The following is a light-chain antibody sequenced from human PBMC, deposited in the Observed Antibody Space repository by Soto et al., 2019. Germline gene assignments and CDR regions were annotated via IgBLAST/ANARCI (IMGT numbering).Light chain of an antibody. CDR1: QSVSNDF. V-gene: IGKV3-20*01. CDR2: GAS. J-gene: IGKJ1*01. Sequence: EIVLTQSPGTLSLSPGERATLSCRASQSVSNDFLAWYQQKPGQAPRLLIYGASTRATDVPDRFSGSGSGADFTLTISRLEPEDFAVYYCQQYGSSPPRTFGQGTRWIS. CDR3: QQYGSSPPRT.